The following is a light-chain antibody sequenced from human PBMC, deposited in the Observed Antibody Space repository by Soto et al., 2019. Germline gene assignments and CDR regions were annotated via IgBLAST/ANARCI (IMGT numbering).Light chain of an antibody. CDR2: SYN. CDR3: AAWDDSLTGYV. V-gene: IGLV1-44*01. Sequence: QSMLTQPPSASGTPGQRVTISCSGSSSNIGSNTVNWYQQLPGTAPKLLIYSYNQRPSGVPDRFSGSKSGTSASLAISGLQSEDEADYYCAAWDDSLTGYVFGTGTKLTVL. J-gene: IGLJ1*01. CDR1: SSNIGSNT.